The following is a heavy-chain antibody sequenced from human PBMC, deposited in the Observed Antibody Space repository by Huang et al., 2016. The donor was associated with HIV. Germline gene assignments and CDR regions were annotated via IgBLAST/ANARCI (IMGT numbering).Heavy chain of an antibody. V-gene: IGHV2-5*01. J-gene: IGHJ4*02. CDR3: AHTTSSGWYFFDF. D-gene: IGHD6-19*01. CDR1: GFSLSSSGVG. Sequence: QITLKESGPTLVKPTQTLTLTCTFSGFSLSSSGVGVGGIRQPPGKALAWLALIYWNDNKHFSPSLKSSLTITKDTSNNRVVLTMTNVDPGDTGTYYCAHTTSSGWYFFDFWGQGTLVTVSS. CDR2: IYWNDNK.